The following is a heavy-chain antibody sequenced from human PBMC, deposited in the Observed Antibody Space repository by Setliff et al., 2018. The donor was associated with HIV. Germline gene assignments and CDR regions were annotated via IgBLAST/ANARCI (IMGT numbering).Heavy chain of an antibody. CDR3: AREDTTGYYSLSAFDI. CDR1: GASVSSHY. V-gene: IGHV4-4*08. Sequence: SETLSLTCTVYGASVSSHYWSWIRQPPGKGLEWIGHVYTTGGTNYNPSLESRLTISVDTSRNQFSLKLKSVTAADTAVYYCAREDTTGYYSLSAFDIWGQGTLVTVSS. D-gene: IGHD3-22*01. J-gene: IGHJ3*02. CDR2: VYTTGGT.